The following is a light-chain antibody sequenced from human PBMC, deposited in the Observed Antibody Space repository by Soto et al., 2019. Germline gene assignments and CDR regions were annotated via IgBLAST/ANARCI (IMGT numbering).Light chain of an antibody. J-gene: IGLJ1*01. Sequence: QSALTQRASVSGSPGQSITISCTGTSSDVGTYNLVSWYQQHPGKAPKVMIYEGSKRPSGVSNRFSGSKSGNTASLTISGLQAEDEADYYCCSYAGSSSYVFGTGTKLTVL. CDR2: EGS. CDR1: SSDVGTYNL. CDR3: CSYAGSSSYV. V-gene: IGLV2-23*01.